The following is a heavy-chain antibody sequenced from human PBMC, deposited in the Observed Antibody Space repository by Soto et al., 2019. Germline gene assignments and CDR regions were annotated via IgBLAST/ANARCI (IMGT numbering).Heavy chain of an antibody. J-gene: IGHJ6*02. Sequence: FSLKVSCKASGGTFSSYAISWVRQAPGQGLEWMGGIIPIFGTANYAQKFQGRVTITADKSTSTAYMELRSLRSEDTAVYYCAGDFKVLGYGRLYYSYSGMDXWGQGTTVTVS. V-gene: IGHV1-69*06. CDR1: GGTFSSYA. CDR2: IIPIFGTA. CDR3: AGDFKVLGYGRLYYSYSGMDX. D-gene: IGHD5-18*01.